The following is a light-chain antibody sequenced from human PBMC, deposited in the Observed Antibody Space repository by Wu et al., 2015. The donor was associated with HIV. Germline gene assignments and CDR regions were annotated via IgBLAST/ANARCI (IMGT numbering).Light chain of an antibody. CDR3: QQRSNWPTWT. Sequence: EIVMTQSPVTLSVSPGERATLSCRASQSVNSNLAWYQQKLGQAPRLLIYGASTRATGVPARFSGSGYGTDFTLTISSLEPEDFAVYYCQQRSNWPTWTFGQRDQGGNQ. V-gene: IGKV3-11*01. CDR1: QSVNSN. CDR2: GAS. J-gene: IGKJ1*01.